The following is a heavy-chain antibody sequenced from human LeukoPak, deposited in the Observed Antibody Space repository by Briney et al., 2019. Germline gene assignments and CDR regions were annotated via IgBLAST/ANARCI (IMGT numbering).Heavy chain of an antibody. CDR3: ARDTLTTVTSGAPDY. CDR2: ISYDGSNK. CDR1: GFTFSSYA. D-gene: IGHD4-17*01. Sequence: GGSLRLSCAASGFTFSSYAMSWVRQAPGKGLEWVAVISYDGSNKYYADSVKGRFTISRDNSKNTLYLQMNSLRAEDTAVYYCARDTLTTVTSGAPDYWGQGTLVTVSS. V-gene: IGHV3-30-3*01. J-gene: IGHJ4*02.